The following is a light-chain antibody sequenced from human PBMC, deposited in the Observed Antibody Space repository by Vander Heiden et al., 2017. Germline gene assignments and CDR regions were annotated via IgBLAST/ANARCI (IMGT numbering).Light chain of an antibody. CDR2: EVS. CDR3: SSYAGSNNWV. CDR1: SRDFVGYNY. J-gene: IGLJ3*02. V-gene: IGLV2-8*01. Sequence: QSALTQPPSASGSPGQSASISCTGTSRDFVGYNYVSGYQQHQGNAPNLMIYEVSQRPSGVPGRFSASKAGTTASLTVSGLQAEDEADYYCSSYAGSNNWVFGGGTKVTVL.